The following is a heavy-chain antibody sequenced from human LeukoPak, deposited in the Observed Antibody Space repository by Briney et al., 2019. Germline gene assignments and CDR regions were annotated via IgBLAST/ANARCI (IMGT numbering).Heavy chain of an antibody. CDR1: GFTVSSSY. Sequence: PTGGSLRLSCAAPGFTVSSSYMSWVRQAPGKGLEWVSVIYSGGSTYYADSVKGRFTISRDNSKNTLYLQMYDLRVEDTAVYSCAKNLFGSEAFSWYFDLWGRGTLVTVSS. J-gene: IGHJ2*01. D-gene: IGHD3-16*01. CDR3: AKNLFGSEAFSWYFDL. CDR2: IYSGGST. V-gene: IGHV3-53*01.